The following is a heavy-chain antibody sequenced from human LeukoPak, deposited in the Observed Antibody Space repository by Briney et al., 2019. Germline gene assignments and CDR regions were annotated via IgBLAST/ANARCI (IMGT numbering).Heavy chain of an antibody. J-gene: IGHJ4*02. CDR1: GFTFDDYA. V-gene: IGHV3-15*01. CDR2: IKSKTDGGTT. CDR3: TTFAFHHGYFDY. Sequence: GGLVQPGRSLRLSCAASGFTFDDYAMHWVRQAPGKGLEWVGRIKSKTDGGTTDYAAPVKGRFTISRDDSKNTLYLQMNSLKTEDTAVYYCTTFAFHHGYFDYWGQGTLVTVSS. D-gene: IGHD1-14*01.